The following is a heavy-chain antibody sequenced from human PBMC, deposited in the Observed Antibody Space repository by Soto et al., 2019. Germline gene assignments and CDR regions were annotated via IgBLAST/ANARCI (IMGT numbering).Heavy chain of an antibody. V-gene: IGHV3-21*01. D-gene: IGHD2-15*01. J-gene: IGHJ4*02. Sequence: EVQLVESGGGLVKPGGSLRLSCVASGFTFSSYNMNWVRQATGKGLEWVSSISSSSSYRDYADSVKGRFTISRDNAKNSLYLHMNRLRAEDTAVYYCARDSALVVFDYWGQGTLVTVSS. CDR3: ARDSALVVFDY. CDR2: ISSSSSYR. CDR1: GFTFSSYN.